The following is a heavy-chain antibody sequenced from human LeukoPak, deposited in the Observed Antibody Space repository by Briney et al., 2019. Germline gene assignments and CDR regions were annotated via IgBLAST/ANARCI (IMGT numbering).Heavy chain of an antibody. Sequence: SETLSLTCTVSGGSISSTTYCWGWIRQPPGKGLEWIGSIFYSGTTYYNPSLKSRVTISVDTSKNQFSLRLSSVTAADTAVYYCAVAAAGDSFDYWGQGTLVTVSS. V-gene: IGHV4-39*01. J-gene: IGHJ4*02. CDR3: AVAAAGDSFDY. CDR1: GGSISSTTYC. CDR2: IFYSGTT. D-gene: IGHD6-13*01.